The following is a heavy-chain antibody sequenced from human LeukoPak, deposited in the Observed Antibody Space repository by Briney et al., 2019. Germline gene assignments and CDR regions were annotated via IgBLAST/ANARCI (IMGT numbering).Heavy chain of an antibody. J-gene: IGHJ4*02. Sequence: GGSLRLSCAASGFTFSSYWMSWVRQAPGKGLEWVANMKYDGSEKYYVDSVKGRFTISRDNAKNSLYLQMNSLRAEDTAVYYCARNIEAAGLFLDYWGQGTLVTVSS. CDR3: ARNIEAAGLFLDY. V-gene: IGHV3-7*01. CDR2: MKYDGSEK. CDR1: GFTFSSYW. D-gene: IGHD6-13*01.